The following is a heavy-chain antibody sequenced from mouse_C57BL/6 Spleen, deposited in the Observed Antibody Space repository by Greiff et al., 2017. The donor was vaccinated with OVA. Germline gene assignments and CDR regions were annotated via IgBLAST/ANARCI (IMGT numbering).Heavy chain of an antibody. D-gene: IGHD3-2*02. V-gene: IGHV1-15*01. CDR3: TRSGQLRREYYFDY. Sequence: QVQLQQSGAELVRPGASVTLSCKASGYTFTDYEMHWVKQTPVHGLEWIGAIDPETGGTAYNQKFKGKAILTADKSSSTAYMELRSLTSEDSAVYYCTRSGQLRREYYFDYGGQGTTRTVSS. CDR1: GYTFTDYE. CDR2: IDPETGGT. J-gene: IGHJ2*01.